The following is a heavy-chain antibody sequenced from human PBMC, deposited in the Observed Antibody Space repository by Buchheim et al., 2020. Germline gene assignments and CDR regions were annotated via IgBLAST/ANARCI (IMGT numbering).Heavy chain of an antibody. J-gene: IGHJ5*02. CDR1: GGSISSYY. D-gene: IGHD1-26*01. Sequence: QVQLQESGPGLVKPSETLSLTCTVSGGSISSYYWSWIRQPPGKGLEWIGYIYYSGSTNYNPSLKSRVTISVDTSKNQFSLKLSSVTAADTAVYYCARGGSYKVNWFDPWGQGTL. V-gene: IGHV4-59*01. CDR3: ARGGSYKVNWFDP. CDR2: IYYSGST.